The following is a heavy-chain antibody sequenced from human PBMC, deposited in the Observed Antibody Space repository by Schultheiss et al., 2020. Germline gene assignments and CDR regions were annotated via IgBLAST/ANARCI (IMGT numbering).Heavy chain of an antibody. J-gene: IGHJ4*02. V-gene: IGHV4-31*03. CDR1: GGSISSGGYY. D-gene: IGHD3-16*01. Sequence: LSLTCTVSGGSISSGGYYWSWIRQHPGKGLEWIGYIHYSGGTYYNPSLKSRLTISVDTSKNQFSLRLSSVTAADTAVYYCARAAFGGVLPDYWGQGTLVTVSS. CDR3: ARAAFGGVLPDY. CDR2: IHYSGGT.